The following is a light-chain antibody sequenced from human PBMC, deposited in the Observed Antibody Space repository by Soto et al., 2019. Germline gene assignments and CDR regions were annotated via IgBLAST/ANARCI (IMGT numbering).Light chain of an antibody. CDR1: SSNIGSNT. V-gene: IGLV1-44*01. J-gene: IGLJ3*02. Sequence: QSVLTQPPSASGTPGQRVTISCSGSSSNIGSNTVNWYQQLPGTAPKLLIYSNNQRPPGVPDRFSGSKSGTSASLAISGLQSEDEADYYCAPWDDSLNGPVFGGETKLTVL. CDR3: APWDDSLNGPV. CDR2: SNN.